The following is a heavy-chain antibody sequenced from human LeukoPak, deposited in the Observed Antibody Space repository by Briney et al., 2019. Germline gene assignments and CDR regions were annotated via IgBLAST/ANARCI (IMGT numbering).Heavy chain of an antibody. Sequence: ASVKVSCKASGYTFSGYYMHWVRQAPGQGLEWMGWIDPNSGGTNYQGRVTMTRDTSISTSYMELSRLRSDDTAVYYCARVGYRLAETYIDYWGQGTLVTVSS. CDR2: IDPNSGGT. J-gene: IGHJ4*02. CDR3: ARVGYRLAETYIDY. CDR1: GYTFSGYY. D-gene: IGHD2-15*01. V-gene: IGHV1-2*02.